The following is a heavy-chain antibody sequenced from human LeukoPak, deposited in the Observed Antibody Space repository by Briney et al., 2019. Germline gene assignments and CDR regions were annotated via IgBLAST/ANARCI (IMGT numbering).Heavy chain of an antibody. J-gene: IGHJ4*02. V-gene: IGHV3-30*03. CDR2: VSHDGNNK. CDR1: GFTFYTYG. CDR3: TRERDLSLYYFAY. Sequence: GGSLRLSCAASGFTFYTYGMHWVRQAPGKGLEWVAVVSHDGNNKYYANSVKGRFTISRDNSKNTLYLQMNSLRAEDTAVYYCTRERDLSLYYFAYWGQGTLVTVSS.